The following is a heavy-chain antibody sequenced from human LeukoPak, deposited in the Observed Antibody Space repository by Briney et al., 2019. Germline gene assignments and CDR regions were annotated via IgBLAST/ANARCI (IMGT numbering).Heavy chain of an antibody. CDR1: GYSIRSGYY. CDR2: IYHSGST. J-gene: IGHJ4*02. D-gene: IGHD3-3*01. CDR3: AREGYYDFWTPSYYFDY. Sequence: SETLSLTCTVSGYSIRSGYYWGWIRQLPGKGLEWIGSIYHSGSTYYNPPLNSRVTISVDTSKNQFSLKQSSVTAADTAVYYCAREGYYDFWTPSYYFDYWGQGTLVTVSS. V-gene: IGHV4-38-2*02.